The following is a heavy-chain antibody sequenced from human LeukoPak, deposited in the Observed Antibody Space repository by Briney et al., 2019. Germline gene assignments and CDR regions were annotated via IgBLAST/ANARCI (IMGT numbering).Heavy chain of an antibody. V-gene: IGHV3-7*03. CDR3: ATSYDMGWLIGY. D-gene: IGHD3/OR15-3a*01. CDR2: IKQDGSEK. Sequence: GGSLRLSCAASGFTFGDTWMNWVRQVPGQGLEWVANIKQDGSEKFYVASVKGRFTIFRDNGKSSLYLQMNSLRAEDTALYYCATSYDMGWLIGYWDQGTLVTVSS. J-gene: IGHJ4*02. CDR1: GFTFGDTW.